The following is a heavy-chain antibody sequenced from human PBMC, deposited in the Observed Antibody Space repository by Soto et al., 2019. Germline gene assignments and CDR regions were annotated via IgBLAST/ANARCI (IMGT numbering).Heavy chain of an antibody. CDR3: ACIFSGGYSYDFYYYGMDV. CDR2: IFYSGST. J-gene: IGHJ6*02. V-gene: IGHV4-39*01. D-gene: IGHD5-18*01. Sequence: SETLSLTCTVSGGSISRGSYYWGWIRQPPGKGLEWIGSIFYSGSTYSNPSLKSRVTISVDTSKNQFSLKLSSVTAADTAVYYCACIFSGGYSYDFYYYGMDVWRQGTTVTVSS. CDR1: GGSISRGSYY.